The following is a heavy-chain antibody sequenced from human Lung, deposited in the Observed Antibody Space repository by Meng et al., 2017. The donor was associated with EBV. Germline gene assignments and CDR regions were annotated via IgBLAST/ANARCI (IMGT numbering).Heavy chain of an antibody. CDR1: GGCVISGGYY. CDR2: IYYTGSS. D-gene: IGHD5-18*01. V-gene: IGHV4-31*03. Sequence: VQLQESVPGLVQPSPPLSLTCSGSGGCVISGGYYWSWSRQQPGKGLEWIGYIYYTGSSFYNPSLKSRVTISVDTSKNQFSPTLSSVTAADTAVYYCARERDTRWFDPWGRGTLVTVSS. J-gene: IGHJ5*02. CDR3: ARERDTRWFDP.